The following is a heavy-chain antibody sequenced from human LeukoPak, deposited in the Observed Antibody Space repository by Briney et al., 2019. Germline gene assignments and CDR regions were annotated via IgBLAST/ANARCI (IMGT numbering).Heavy chain of an antibody. CDR3: TGLVVVAATLSDY. D-gene: IGHD2-15*01. CDR2: IKSKTDGGTT. V-gene: IGHV3-15*01. J-gene: IGHJ4*02. Sequence: GGSLRLSCAASGFTFSNAWMSWVRQAPGKGLEWVGRIKSKTDGGTTDYAAPVKGRFIISRDDSKNTLYLQMNSLKTEDTAVYYCTGLVVVAATLSDYWGQGTLVTVSS. CDR1: GFTFSNAW.